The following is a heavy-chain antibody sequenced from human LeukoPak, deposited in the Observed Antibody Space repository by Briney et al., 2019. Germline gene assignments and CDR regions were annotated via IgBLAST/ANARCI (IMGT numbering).Heavy chain of an antibody. Sequence: GGSLRLSCAASGFTFSSYAMSWVRQAQGKGLEWVSAISGSGGSTYYADSVKGRFTISRDNSKNTLYLQMNSLRAEDTAVYYCAKGTILGRYPAYFDYWGQGTLVTVSS. CDR1: GFTFSSYA. J-gene: IGHJ4*02. D-gene: IGHD4/OR15-4a*01. V-gene: IGHV3-23*01. CDR3: AKGTILGRYPAYFDY. CDR2: ISGSGGST.